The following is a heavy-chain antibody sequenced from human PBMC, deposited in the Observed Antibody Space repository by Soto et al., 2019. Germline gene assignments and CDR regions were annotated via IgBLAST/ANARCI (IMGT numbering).Heavy chain of an antibody. CDR1: GFTFSSYA. Sequence: GGSLRLSCAASGFTFSSYAMSWVRQAPGRGLEWVSAISGSGGSTYYADSVKGRFTISRDNSKNTLYLQMNSLRAEDTAVYYCAKDRHHLCRTWSPNAFDIWGQGTMVTV. CDR3: AKDRHHLCRTWSPNAFDI. D-gene: IGHD6-13*01. J-gene: IGHJ3*02. V-gene: IGHV3-23*01. CDR2: ISGSGGST.